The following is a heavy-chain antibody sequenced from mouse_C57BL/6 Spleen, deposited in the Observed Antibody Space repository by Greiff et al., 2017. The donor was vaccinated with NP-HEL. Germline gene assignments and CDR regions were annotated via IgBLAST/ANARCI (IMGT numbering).Heavy chain of an antibody. V-gene: IGHV1-50*01. J-gene: IGHJ4*01. Sequence: VQLQQSGAELVKPGASVKLSCKASGYTFTSYWMQWVKQRPGQGLEWIGEIDPSDSYTNYNQKFKGKATLTVDTSSSTAYMQLSSLTSEDSAVYYCARPVTTVVEAMDYWGQGTSVTVSS. CDR1: GYTFTSYW. D-gene: IGHD1-1*01. CDR3: ARPVTTVVEAMDY. CDR2: IDPSDSYT.